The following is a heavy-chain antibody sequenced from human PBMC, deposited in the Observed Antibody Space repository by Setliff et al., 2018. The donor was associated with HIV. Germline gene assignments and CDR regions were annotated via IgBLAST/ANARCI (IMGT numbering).Heavy chain of an antibody. J-gene: IGHJ4*02. V-gene: IGHV1-2*02. Sequence: ASVKVSCKTSGYTFTAYYIHWVRQAPGQGLEWMGWINSNNGGTKYAQNFQGRVTMTRDTSITTAYMELSSLISDDTAVYYCASGYPRGTTIFGAVQQSFDFWGQGTLVTVSS. CDR1: GYTFTAYY. CDR3: ASGYPRGTTIFGAVQQSFDF. D-gene: IGHD3-3*01. CDR2: INSNNGGT.